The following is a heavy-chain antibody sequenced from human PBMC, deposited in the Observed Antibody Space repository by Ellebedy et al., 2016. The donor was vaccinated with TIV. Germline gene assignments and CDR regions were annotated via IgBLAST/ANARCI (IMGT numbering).Heavy chain of an antibody. D-gene: IGHD2-2*01. V-gene: IGHV1-46*01. CDR3: ARIYCSSTSCYDWFDP. Sequence: ASVKVSCXASGYTFTSYYMHWVRQAPGQGLEWMGIINPSGGSTSYAQKFQGRVTMTRDTSTSTVYMELSSLRSEDTAVYYCARIYCSSTSCYDWFDPWGQGTLVTVSS. CDR2: INPSGGST. J-gene: IGHJ5*02. CDR1: GYTFTSYY.